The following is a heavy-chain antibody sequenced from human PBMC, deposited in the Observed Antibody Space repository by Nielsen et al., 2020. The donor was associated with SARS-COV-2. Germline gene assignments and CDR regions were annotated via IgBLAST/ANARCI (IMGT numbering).Heavy chain of an antibody. Sequence: GGSLRLSCAASGFTFDDYAMHWVRQAPGKGLEWVSGISWNSGSIGYADSVKGRFTISRDNAKNSLYLQMNSLRAEDTALYYCANLADTDYYYGMDVWGQGTTVTVSS. CDR1: GFTFDDYA. J-gene: IGHJ6*02. CDR3: ANLADTDYYYGMDV. V-gene: IGHV3-9*01. D-gene: IGHD2-15*01. CDR2: ISWNSGSI.